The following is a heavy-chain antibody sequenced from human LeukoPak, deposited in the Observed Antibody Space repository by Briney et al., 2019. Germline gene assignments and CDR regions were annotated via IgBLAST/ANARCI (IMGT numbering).Heavy chain of an antibody. CDR1: GGSFSGYY. J-gene: IGHJ5*02. Sequence: SETLSLTCAVYGGSFSGYYWSWIRQPPGKGLEWIGGINHSGSTNYNPSLKSRVTISVDTSKNQFSLKLSSVTAADTAVYYCARDVDYYGSGSYYGWFDPWGQGTLVTVSS. V-gene: IGHV4-34*01. CDR2: INHSGST. D-gene: IGHD3-10*01. CDR3: ARDVDYYGSGSYYGWFDP.